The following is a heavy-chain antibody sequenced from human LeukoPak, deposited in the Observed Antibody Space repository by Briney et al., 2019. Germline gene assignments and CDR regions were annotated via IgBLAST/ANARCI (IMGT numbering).Heavy chain of an antibody. V-gene: IGHV4-39*01. CDR1: GGSISSSSYY. J-gene: IGHJ6*02. CDR3: ASRAYTGDYYYYGMDV. CDR2: IYYSGST. Sequence: PSETLSLTCTVSGGSISSSSYYWGWIRQPPGKGLEWIGSIYYSGSTYYNPSLKSRVTISVDTPKNQFSLKLSSVTAADTAVYYCASRAYTGDYYYYGMDVWGQGTTVTVSS. D-gene: IGHD7-27*01.